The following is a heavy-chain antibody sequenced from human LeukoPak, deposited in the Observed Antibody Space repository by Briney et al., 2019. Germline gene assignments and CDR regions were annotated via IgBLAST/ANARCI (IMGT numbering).Heavy chain of an antibody. D-gene: IGHD1-26*01. Sequence: GGSLRLSCAASGFTFSNHALHWVRQTPGKGLEWVAAISYDGSSTHYADSVKGRFTISRDNAKNSLYLQMNSLRAEDTAVYYCTRGDSGSYSYYYYMDVWGKGTTVTVSS. CDR2: ISYDGSST. V-gene: IGHV3-30-3*01. CDR1: GFTFSNHA. CDR3: TRGDSGSYSYYYYMDV. J-gene: IGHJ6*03.